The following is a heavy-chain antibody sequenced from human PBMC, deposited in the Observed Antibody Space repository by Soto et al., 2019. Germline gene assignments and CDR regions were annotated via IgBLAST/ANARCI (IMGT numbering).Heavy chain of an antibody. Sequence: QVQLVQSGAEVKKPGSSVKVSCKASGGTFSSYTISWVRQAPGQGLEWMGRIIPILGIANYAQKFQGRVTITADKSTSTAYMELSSLRSEDTAVYYCARDYYDSSGYYPFWGQGTLVTVSS. CDR2: IIPILGIA. CDR3: ARDYYDSSGYYPF. J-gene: IGHJ4*02. D-gene: IGHD3-22*01. CDR1: GGTFSSYT. V-gene: IGHV1-69*08.